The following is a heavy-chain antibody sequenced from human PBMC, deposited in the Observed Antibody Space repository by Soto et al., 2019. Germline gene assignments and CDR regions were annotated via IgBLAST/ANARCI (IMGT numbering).Heavy chain of an antibody. V-gene: IGHV3-23*01. CDR2: ISGSGGST. CDR1: GFTFSSYA. D-gene: IGHD3-22*01. Sequence: EVQLLESGGGLVQPGGSLRLSCAASGFTFSSYAMSWVRQAPGKGLEWVSAISGSGGSTYYADSVKGRFTISRDNSKNTLYLQMNSLRAEDTAVYYCASTDPRLEDYYDSHPFDYWGQGTLVTVSS. CDR3: ASTDPRLEDYYDSHPFDY. J-gene: IGHJ4*02.